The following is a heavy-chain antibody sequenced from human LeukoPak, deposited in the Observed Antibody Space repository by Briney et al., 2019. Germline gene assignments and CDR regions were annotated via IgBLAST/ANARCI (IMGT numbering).Heavy chain of an antibody. CDR2: ISPYNGNT. CDR3: ARAEQIVVRTMDV. D-gene: IGHD2-2*01. J-gene: IGHJ6*02. CDR1: GYTFTSYG. V-gene: IGHV1-18*01. Sequence: ASVKVSCKASGYTFTSYGISWVRPAPGQGLEWMGWISPYNGNTNYARKFQGRVTMTTDTSTSTAYMELRSLRFDDTAVYHCARAEQIVVRTMDVWGQGTTVTVSS.